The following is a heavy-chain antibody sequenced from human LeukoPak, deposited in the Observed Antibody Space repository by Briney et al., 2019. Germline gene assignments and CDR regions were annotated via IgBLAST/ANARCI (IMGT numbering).Heavy chain of an antibody. J-gene: IGHJ4*02. Sequence: PGGSLRLSCAASGFTFSSYWMSWVRQAPGKGLEWVSAISGSGGSTYYADSVKGRFTISRDNSKNTLYLQMNSLRTEDTAVYYCASSYYYDSSGYLDYWGQGTLVTVSS. D-gene: IGHD3-22*01. CDR3: ASSYYYDSSGYLDY. CDR1: GFTFSSYW. V-gene: IGHV3-23*01. CDR2: ISGSGGST.